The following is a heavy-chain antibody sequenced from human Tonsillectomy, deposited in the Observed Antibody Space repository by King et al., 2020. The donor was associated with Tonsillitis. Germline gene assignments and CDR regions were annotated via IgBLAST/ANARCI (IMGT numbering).Heavy chain of an antibody. CDR2: ISSSSSYT. D-gene: IGHD3-9*01. Sequence: VQLVESGGGLVKPGGSLRLSCEASGFTFSDYYMSWIRQAPGKGLEWVSYISSSSSYTNYADSVKGRFTISRDNAKNSLYLQMNSLRAEDTAVYYCAREYYHFLTAYSTRGYCYMDVWGKGTTVTVSS. V-gene: IGHV3-11*05. CDR3: AREYYHFLTAYSTRGYCYMDV. CDR1: GFTFSDYY. J-gene: IGHJ6*03.